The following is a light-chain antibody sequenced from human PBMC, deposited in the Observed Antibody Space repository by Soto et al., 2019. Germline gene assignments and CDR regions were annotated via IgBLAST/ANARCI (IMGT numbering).Light chain of an antibody. Sequence: QLVLTQPPSVSGAPGQRVTISCTGSSSNIGAGYDVHWYQQLPGTAPKLLIYGNSNRPSGVPDRFSGSKSGTSASLAITGLQAEDEADYYCQSYDSSQGYVVFGGGTKLTVL. J-gene: IGLJ2*01. CDR2: GNS. CDR1: SSNIGAGYD. CDR3: QSYDSSQGYVV. V-gene: IGLV1-40*01.